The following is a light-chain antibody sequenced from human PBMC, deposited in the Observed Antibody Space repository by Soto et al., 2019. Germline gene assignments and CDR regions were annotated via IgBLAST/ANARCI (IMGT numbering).Light chain of an antibody. CDR1: QSVSSY. V-gene: IGKV3-11*01. CDR3: QQRSNWPVT. Sequence: EIVLTQSPATLSLSPGEGATLSCRASQSVSSYLAWYQQKPGQAPRLLIYDASNRATGIPARFSGSGSGTDFTLIISSLKPEDFAVYYCQQRSNWPVTFGLGTKVEV. CDR2: DAS. J-gene: IGKJ1*01.